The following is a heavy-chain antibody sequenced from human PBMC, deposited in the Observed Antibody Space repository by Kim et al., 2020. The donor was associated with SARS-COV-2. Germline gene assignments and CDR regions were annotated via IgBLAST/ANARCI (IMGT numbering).Heavy chain of an antibody. D-gene: IGHD2-2*01. CDR2: ISGSGGRT. Sequence: RGSLRLSCAASGFSFNNYAMSWVRQAPGKGLEWVSVISGSGGRTYSADSVKGRFTISRDNSKNTLYLQMNNLRAEDTAVYYCANLGYCSSASCYDAFDIWGQGTMVTVSS. J-gene: IGHJ3*02. V-gene: IGHV3-23*01. CDR1: GFSFNNYA. CDR3: ANLGYCSSASCYDAFDI.